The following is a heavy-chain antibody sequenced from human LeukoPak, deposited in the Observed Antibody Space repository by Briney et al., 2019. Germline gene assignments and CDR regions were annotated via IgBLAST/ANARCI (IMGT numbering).Heavy chain of an antibody. CDR3: ARDIGEYGGNFFGY. J-gene: IGHJ4*02. Sequence: PGGSLRPSCAASGFTFSSYEMNWVRQAPGKGLEWVSYISSSGSTIYYADSVKGRFTIPRDNAKNSLYLQMNSLRAEDTAVYYCARDIGEYGGNFFGYWGQGTLVTVSS. V-gene: IGHV3-48*03. CDR1: GFTFSSYE. D-gene: IGHD4-23*01. CDR2: ISSSGSTI.